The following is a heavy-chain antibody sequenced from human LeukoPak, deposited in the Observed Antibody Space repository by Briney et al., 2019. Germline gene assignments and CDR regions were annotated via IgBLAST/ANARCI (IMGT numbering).Heavy chain of an antibody. D-gene: IGHD3-10*01. Sequence: GGSLRLSCAASGFTFSSYEMNWVRQAPGKGLEWVAFIRYDGSNKYYADSVKGRFTISRDNSKNTLYLQMNSLRAEDTALYYCAKDILWFGELLTYYFDYWGQGTLVTVSS. CDR1: GFTFSSYE. CDR3: AKDILWFGELLTYYFDY. CDR2: IRYDGSNK. V-gene: IGHV3-30*02. J-gene: IGHJ4*02.